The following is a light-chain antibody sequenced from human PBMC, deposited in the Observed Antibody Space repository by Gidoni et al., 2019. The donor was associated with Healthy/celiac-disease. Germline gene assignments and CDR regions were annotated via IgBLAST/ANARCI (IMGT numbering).Light chain of an antibody. V-gene: IGKV1-39*01. Sequence: DIQMTQSPSSLSASVGDRVTITCRASQSISSYLNWYQQKPGKAHKLLIYAASSLQSGVPSRFSGSGSGTDFTLPISSLQPEDFATYYCQQSYSTPRTFGQWTQVEIK. CDR1: QSISSY. J-gene: IGKJ1*01. CDR3: QQSYSTPRT. CDR2: AAS.